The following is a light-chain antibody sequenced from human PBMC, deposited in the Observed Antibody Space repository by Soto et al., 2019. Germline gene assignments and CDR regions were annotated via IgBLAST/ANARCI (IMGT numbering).Light chain of an antibody. J-gene: IGKJ1*01. V-gene: IGKV1-5*01. CDR3: QQYNSYRVT. CDR2: DAS. Sequence: DIQMTQSPSTLSASVGDRVTITCRASQSISSWLAWYQQKPGKAPKLLIYDASSLESGVPSRFSGSGSGTEFTLTISSLQPDDFATYYCQQYNSYRVTFGQGTKVDIK. CDR1: QSISSW.